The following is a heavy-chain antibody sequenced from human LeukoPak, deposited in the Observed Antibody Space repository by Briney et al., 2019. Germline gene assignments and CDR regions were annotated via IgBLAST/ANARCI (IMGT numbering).Heavy chain of an antibody. J-gene: IGHJ4*02. V-gene: IGHV5-51*01. CDR1: GYSFTSYW. CDR2: IYPGDSDT. CDR3: ASSGYCSGGSCYAGWGY. Sequence: GESLKISCKGSGYSFTSYWIGWVRQMPGKGMGWMGIIYPGDSDTRYSPSFQGQVTISADKSISTAYLQWSSLKASDAAMYYCASSGYCSGGSCYAGWGYWGQGTLVTVSS. D-gene: IGHD2-15*01.